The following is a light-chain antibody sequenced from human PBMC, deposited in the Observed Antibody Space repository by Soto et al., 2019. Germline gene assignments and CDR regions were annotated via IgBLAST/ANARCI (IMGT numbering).Light chain of an antibody. J-gene: IGKJ2*01. CDR1: QSVSSY. CDR3: QQRSNWPRYT. CDR2: DAS. Sequence: EIVLTQSPATLSLSPGERATLSCRASQSVSSYLAWYQQKPGQAPRLLIYDASNRSTGIPARFSGSGSGTAFTFTISSLEPEDFAVYYCQQRSNWPRYTFGQGTKLEIK. V-gene: IGKV3-11*01.